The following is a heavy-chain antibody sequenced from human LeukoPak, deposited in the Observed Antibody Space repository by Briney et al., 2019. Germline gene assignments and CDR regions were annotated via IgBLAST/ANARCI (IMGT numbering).Heavy chain of an antibody. J-gene: IGHJ4*02. CDR2: IYNSGST. CDR1: GVSVTSYY. CDR3: ARFTKDSSSSSGYYFDY. V-gene: IGHV4-4*07. D-gene: IGHD6-13*01. Sequence: PSDTLSLTCTVSGVSVTSYYWSWLRQPAGKGLECIGRIYNSGSTSYNPALRSRLTTLVDTSNNHFSFYVISVPAADTAVYYCARFTKDSSSSSGYYFDYWGQGTLVTVSS.